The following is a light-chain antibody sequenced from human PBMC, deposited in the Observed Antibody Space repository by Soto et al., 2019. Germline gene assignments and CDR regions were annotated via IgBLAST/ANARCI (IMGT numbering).Light chain of an antibody. V-gene: IGKV3-15*01. CDR3: QQYNNWPPWT. CDR2: GAS. Sequence: EILLTQSPGTLSLSPGERATLSCRASQSVSSNLAWYQQKPGQAPRLLIYGASTRANGIPARFSGSGSGTEFTLTISSLQSEDFAAYYCQQYNNWPPWTFGQGTKVDIK. J-gene: IGKJ1*01. CDR1: QSVSSN.